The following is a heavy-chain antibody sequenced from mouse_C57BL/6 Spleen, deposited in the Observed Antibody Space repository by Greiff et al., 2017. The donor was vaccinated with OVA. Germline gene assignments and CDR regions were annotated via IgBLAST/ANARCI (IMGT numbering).Heavy chain of an antibody. CDR1: GYAFTNYL. Sequence: VKLQQSGAELVRPGTSVKVSCKASGYAFTNYLIEWVKQRPGQGLEWIGVINPGSGGTNYNEKFKGKATLTADKSSSTAYMQLSSLTSEDSAVYFCARDYGSSRGYYFDYWGQGTTLTVSS. J-gene: IGHJ2*01. CDR2: INPGSGGT. D-gene: IGHD1-1*01. CDR3: ARDYGSSRGYYFDY. V-gene: IGHV1-54*01.